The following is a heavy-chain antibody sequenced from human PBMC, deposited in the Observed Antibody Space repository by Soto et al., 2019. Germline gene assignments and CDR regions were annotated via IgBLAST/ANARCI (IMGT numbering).Heavy chain of an antibody. CDR1: GGSISSRDDY. CDR2: IYYSGSS. D-gene: IGHD3-16*01. CDR3: AKHVLTAYMAYYFDL. J-gene: IGHJ4*02. Sequence: SETLSLTCTVSGGSISSRDDYWGWIRQSPGRGLEWIASIYYSGSSYYNPSLKSRITISVDTSKNQFSLNLTSVTAADTAVYYCAKHVLTAYMAYYFDLWGRGTLVTVS. V-gene: IGHV4-39*01.